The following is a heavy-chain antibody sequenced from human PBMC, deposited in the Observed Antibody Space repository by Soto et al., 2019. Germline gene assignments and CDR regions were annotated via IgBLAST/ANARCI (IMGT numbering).Heavy chain of an antibody. J-gene: IGHJ5*02. Sequence: NPSETLSLTCAVYGGSFSGYYWSWIRQPPGKGLEWIGEINHSGSTNYNPSLKSRVTISVDTSKNQFSLKLSSVTAADTAVYYCARRAAARITIFGVVDGGFDPWGQGTLVTVSS. D-gene: IGHD3-3*01. CDR2: INHSGST. CDR1: GGSFSGYY. CDR3: ARRAAARITIFGVVDGGFDP. V-gene: IGHV4-34*01.